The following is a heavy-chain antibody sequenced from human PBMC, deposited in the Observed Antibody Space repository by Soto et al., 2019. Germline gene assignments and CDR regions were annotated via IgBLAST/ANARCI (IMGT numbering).Heavy chain of an antibody. CDR1: GGSIRSYY. CDR2: IHYSGST. D-gene: IGHD3-3*01. Sequence: LSLTCTVSGGSIRSYYWSWIRQPPGKGLEWMGYIHYSGSTNYNPSLKSRVTISVDTSKNQFSLKLSSVTAADTAVYYCARIYTQTYYDFWSGYSPPGYFDYWGQGTLVTVSS. V-gene: IGHV4-59*01. CDR3: ARIYTQTYYDFWSGYSPPGYFDY. J-gene: IGHJ4*02.